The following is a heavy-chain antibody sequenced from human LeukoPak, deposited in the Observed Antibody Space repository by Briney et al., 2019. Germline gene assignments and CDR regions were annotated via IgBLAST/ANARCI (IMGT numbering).Heavy chain of an antibody. V-gene: IGHV3-7*01. CDR1: GFTFSRYW. CDR2: IKQDGSEK. J-gene: IGHJ6*03. CDR3: ARALPYYYYMDV. Sequence: PGGSLRLSCAASGFTFSRYWMSWVRQAPGKGLEWVANIKQDGSEKYYVDSVKGRFTISRDNAKNSLYLQMNSLRAEDTAVYYCARALPYYYYMDVWGKGTTVTVSS.